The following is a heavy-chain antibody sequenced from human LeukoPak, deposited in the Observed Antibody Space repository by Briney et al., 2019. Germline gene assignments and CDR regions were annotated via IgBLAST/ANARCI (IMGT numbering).Heavy chain of an antibody. CDR3: ARDSRRAYCDFWSGYATLDY. J-gene: IGHJ4*02. V-gene: IGHV3-7*01. Sequence: GGSLRLSCAASGFTFSSYWMSWVRQAPGKGLEWVANIKQDGSEKYYVDSVKGRFTISRDNAKNSLYLQMNSLSAEDTAVYYCARDSRRAYCDFWSGYATLDYWGQGTLVTVSS. CDR2: IKQDGSEK. D-gene: IGHD3-3*01. CDR1: GFTFSSYW.